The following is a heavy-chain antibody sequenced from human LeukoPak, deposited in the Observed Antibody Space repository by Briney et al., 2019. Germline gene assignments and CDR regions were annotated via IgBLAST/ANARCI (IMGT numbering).Heavy chain of an antibody. J-gene: IGHJ3*01. Sequence: GGSLRLSCAASGFTFSSYAMSWVRQAPGKGLEWVSAISGSGGGTYYADSVKGRFTISRDNSKNTLSLQMNSLRPEDTAVYYCAKDRSGYASGGSDFWGQGTMVTVSS. D-gene: IGHD5-12*01. CDR2: ISGSGGGT. V-gene: IGHV3-23*01. CDR1: GFTFSSYA. CDR3: AKDRSGYASGGSDF.